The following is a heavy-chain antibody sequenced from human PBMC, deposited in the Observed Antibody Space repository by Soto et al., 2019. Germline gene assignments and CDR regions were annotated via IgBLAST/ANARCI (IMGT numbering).Heavy chain of an antibody. V-gene: IGHV1-69*01. D-gene: IGHD6-13*01. Sequence: QVQLVQSGAEVRKPGSSVKVSCKTSGGTFSSYTISWVRQAPGQGLEWMGGIIPMFGTANYALKFQGRVTITADESTTTAYMELRRLRSEDTAVYFCARMVEHLVGWFDPWGQGTLVTVSS. J-gene: IGHJ5*02. CDR1: GGTFSSYT. CDR3: ARMVEHLVGWFDP. CDR2: IIPMFGTA.